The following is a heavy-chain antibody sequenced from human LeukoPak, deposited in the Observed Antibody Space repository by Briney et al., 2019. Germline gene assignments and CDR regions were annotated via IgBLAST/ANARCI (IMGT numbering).Heavy chain of an antibody. V-gene: IGHV3-13*04. D-gene: IGHD2-15*01. CDR1: GFSFSSYD. Sequence: GGSLRRTCAASGFSFSSYDMYWVRQVTGKGMQWVSAIGTVGDTYYLDSVKGRFTISKENAKNSLYLQMSRLRAGDTAVYYCARGLGSVWGQGSLVTVSS. CDR3: ARGLGSV. CDR2: IGTVGDT. J-gene: IGHJ4*02.